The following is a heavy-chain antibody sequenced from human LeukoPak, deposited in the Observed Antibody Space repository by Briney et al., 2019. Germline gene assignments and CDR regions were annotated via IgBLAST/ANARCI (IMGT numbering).Heavy chain of an antibody. CDR1: GFTFSNYW. V-gene: IGHV3-23*01. J-gene: IGHJ6*03. Sequence: GGSLRLSCAASGFTFSNYWMTWVRQAPGKGLEWVSGISGSGGSTYYADSVKGRFTISRDNSKNTLYLQMNSLRAEDTAVYYCAKLSSSWYYMDVWGKGTTVTISS. D-gene: IGHD6-13*01. CDR2: ISGSGGST. CDR3: AKLSSSWYYMDV.